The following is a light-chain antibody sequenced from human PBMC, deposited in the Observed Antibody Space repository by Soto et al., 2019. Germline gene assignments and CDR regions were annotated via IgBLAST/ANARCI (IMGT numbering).Light chain of an antibody. CDR2: GAS. CDR1: QSVSSN. V-gene: IGKV3-15*01. CDR3: QQYSNWPPYT. Sequence: EIVLTQSPATLSVSPGERATLSCRASQSVSSNFAWYQQKPRQAPRLLIYGASTRATGIPARFSGSGSGTEFTLTISSLQSEDFAVYYCQQYSNWPPYTFGQGTKLEIK. J-gene: IGKJ2*01.